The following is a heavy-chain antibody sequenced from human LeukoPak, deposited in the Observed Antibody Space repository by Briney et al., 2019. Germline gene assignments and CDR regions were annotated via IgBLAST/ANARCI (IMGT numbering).Heavy chain of an antibody. V-gene: IGHV3-30*18. CDR2: ISYDGSNK. CDR3: AKERRGVRTDY. J-gene: IGHJ4*02. Sequence: GGSLRLSRAASGFTFSSYGMHWVRQAPGKGLEWVAVISYDGSNKYYADSVKGRFTISRDNSKNTLYLQMNSLRAEDTAVYYCAKERRGVRTDYWGQGTLVTVSS. CDR1: GFTFSSYG.